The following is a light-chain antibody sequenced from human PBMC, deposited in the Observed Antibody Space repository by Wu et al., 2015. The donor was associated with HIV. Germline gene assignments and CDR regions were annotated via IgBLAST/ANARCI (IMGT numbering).Light chain of an antibody. CDR1: QSLTSTY. CDR2: GAS. Sequence: EIVLTQSPATLSLTPGERAILSCRPSQSLTSTYLAWYQQRPGQVPRLLIYGASNRATGIPDRFSGSGSGTDFTLTISRLEPEDFAVYYCQQSHTSPYTFGQGTKVDIK. J-gene: IGKJ2*01. V-gene: IGKV3-20*01. CDR3: QQSHTSPYT.